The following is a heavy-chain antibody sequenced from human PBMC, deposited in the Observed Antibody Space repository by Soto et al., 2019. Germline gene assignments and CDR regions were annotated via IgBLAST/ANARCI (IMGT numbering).Heavy chain of an antibody. Sequence: QAQVVQSGAEVRKPGSSVQLSCKASEGTFNSYAIAWVRQAPGQGLEWMGGIIPYYNTLNYAQKFQDRVTVTADDSTTTVYMELSSLRSDDTAVYFCASGASRWYPYFFDSWAQGTLVTVSS. J-gene: IGHJ4*02. V-gene: IGHV1-69*01. D-gene: IGHD6-13*01. CDR2: IIPYYNTL. CDR3: ASGASRWYPYFFDS. CDR1: EGTFNSYA.